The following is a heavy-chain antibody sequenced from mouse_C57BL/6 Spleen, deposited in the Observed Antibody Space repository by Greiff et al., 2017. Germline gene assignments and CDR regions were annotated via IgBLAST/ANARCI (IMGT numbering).Heavy chain of an antibody. V-gene: IGHV1-50*01. Sequence: QVQLQQPGAELVKPGASVKLSCKASGYTFTSYWMQWVKQRPGQGLEWIGEIDPSDSYTNYNQKFKGKATLTVDTSSSTASLQLSSLTSEDSAVYYCARLYITTVVGMDYWGQGTSVTVSS. CDR1: GYTFTSYW. D-gene: IGHD1-1*01. CDR3: ARLYITTVVGMDY. CDR2: IDPSDSYT. J-gene: IGHJ4*01.